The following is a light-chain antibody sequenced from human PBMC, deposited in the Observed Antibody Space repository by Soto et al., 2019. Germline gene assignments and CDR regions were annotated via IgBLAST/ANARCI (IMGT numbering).Light chain of an antibody. CDR1: QNINNW. Sequence: DTQMTQSPSTLSASVGYTVTITCRARQNINNWLAWYQQKPEKVPKLLIYGASTLEDGVPSRFSGSRSGTEFTITINSLQPDDFATYYCQRYDGYFGQGTKLEIK. CDR2: GAS. J-gene: IGKJ2*01. V-gene: IGKV1-5*01. CDR3: QRYDGY.